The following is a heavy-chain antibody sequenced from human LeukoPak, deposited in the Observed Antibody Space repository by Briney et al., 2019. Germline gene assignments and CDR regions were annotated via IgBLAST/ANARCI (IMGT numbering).Heavy chain of an antibody. V-gene: IGHV3-7*01. Sequence: GGSLRLSCAASGFTFSGYWMTWVRQAPGKGLEWVANIKQDGSEKYYVDSVKGRFTIFRDNAKNSVYLQMNSLRGGDTAVYYCARESYGSRGYNTRGYYYYYMDVWGKGTTVTISS. D-gene: IGHD3-10*01. CDR1: GFTFSGYW. CDR3: ARESYGSRGYNTRGYYYYYMDV. J-gene: IGHJ6*03. CDR2: IKQDGSEK.